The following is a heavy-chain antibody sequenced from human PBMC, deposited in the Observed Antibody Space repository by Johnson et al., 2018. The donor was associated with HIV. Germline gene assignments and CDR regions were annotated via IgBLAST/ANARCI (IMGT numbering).Heavy chain of an antibody. V-gene: IGHV3-30*18. CDR1: GFTFSTYG. J-gene: IGHJ3*02. CDR2: ISSDGSNK. CDR3: AKDRGSYYFYAFDI. D-gene: IGHD1-26*01. Sequence: QVQLVESGGGVVQPGTSLRLSCAASGFTFSTYGMHWVRQAPGKGLEWVAVISSDGSNKYYFDSVKGRFTISRDNSKNTLYLQMNSLRAEDTAVYYCAKDRGSYYFYAFDIWGQGTMVTVSS.